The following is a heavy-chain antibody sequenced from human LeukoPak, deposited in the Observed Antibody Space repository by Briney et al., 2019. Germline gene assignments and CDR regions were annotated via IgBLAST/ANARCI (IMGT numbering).Heavy chain of an antibody. CDR2: ISAYNGNT. CDR3: ARDEIGIAAAGLDY. J-gene: IGHJ4*02. V-gene: IGHV1-18*01. CDR1: GYTFTSYG. D-gene: IGHD6-13*01. Sequence: ASVKVSCKASGYTFTSYGISRVRQAPGQGLEWMGWISAYNGNTNYAQKLQGRVTMTTDTSTSTAYMELRSLRSDDTAVYYCARDEIGIAAAGLDYWGQGTLVTVSS.